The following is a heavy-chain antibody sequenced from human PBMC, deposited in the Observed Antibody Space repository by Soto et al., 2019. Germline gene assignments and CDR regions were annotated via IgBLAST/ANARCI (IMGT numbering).Heavy chain of an antibody. CDR1: GGTFSSYA. J-gene: IGHJ6*02. Sequence: QVQLVQSGAEVKKPGSSVKVSCKASGGTFSSYAISWVRQAPGQGLEWMGGIIPIFGTANYAQKFQGRVTITADESMSTAYMELSSLRSEDTAVYYCARELDLGYCSGGSCYFGYYGMDVWGQGTTVTVSS. V-gene: IGHV1-69*01. D-gene: IGHD2-15*01. CDR2: IIPIFGTA. CDR3: ARELDLGYCSGGSCYFGYYGMDV.